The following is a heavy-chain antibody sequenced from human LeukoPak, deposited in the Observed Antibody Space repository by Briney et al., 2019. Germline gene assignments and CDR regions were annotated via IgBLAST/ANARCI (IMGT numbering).Heavy chain of an antibody. CDR3: AKELYYYDSSGSFDY. CDR1: GFAFSSHA. V-gene: IGHV3-23*01. Sequence: GSLRLSCAASGFAFSSHAMSWVRQAPGKGLEWVSGIGVGGGDTYYADPVKGRFTISRDNSKNTLYLQMNSLRAEDTAVYYCAKELYYYDSSGSFDYWGQGTLVAVSS. D-gene: IGHD3-22*01. CDR2: IGVGGGDT. J-gene: IGHJ4*02.